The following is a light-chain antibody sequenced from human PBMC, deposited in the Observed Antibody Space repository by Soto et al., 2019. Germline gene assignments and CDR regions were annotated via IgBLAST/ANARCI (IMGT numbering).Light chain of an antibody. CDR2: GVS. V-gene: IGKV3-15*01. CDR3: QQYSKWPPYT. J-gene: IGKJ2*01. Sequence: EIVMTQSPATLSVSPGERATLSCRASQSVSSNLAWYQQKPGQAPRLLISGVSNRATGIPARFSGSGSGTEFTLTISSLQSEDFAVYFCQQYSKWPPYTFGQGTKVEIK. CDR1: QSVSSN.